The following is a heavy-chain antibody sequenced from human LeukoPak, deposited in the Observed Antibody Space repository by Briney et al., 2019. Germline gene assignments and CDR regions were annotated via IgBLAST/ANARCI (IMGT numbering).Heavy chain of an antibody. D-gene: IGHD1-26*01. Sequence: ASVKVSCKASGYTFTSYGISWVRQAPGQGLEWMGRIIPIFGTANYAQKFQGRVTITTDESMSTAYMELSSLRSEDTAVYYCARPTNSEGAFDYWGQGTLVTVSS. V-gene: IGHV1-69*05. J-gene: IGHJ4*02. CDR1: GYTFTSYG. CDR3: ARPTNSEGAFDY. CDR2: IIPIFGTA.